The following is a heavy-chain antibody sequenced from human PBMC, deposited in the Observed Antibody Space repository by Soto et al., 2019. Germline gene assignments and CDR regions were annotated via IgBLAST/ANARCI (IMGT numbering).Heavy chain of an antibody. CDR3: AKVWSSKGLANFFSAFDI. V-gene: IGHV3-9*01. D-gene: IGHD3-10*01. Sequence: EVQLVESGGGLVQPGRSLRLSCAASGFTFDDYAMHWVRQTPGKGLEWVSGISWNSGSTGYADSVKGRFTISGDNARNSLYLQMNSLRAEDTAVYYCAKVWSSKGLANFFSAFDIWGQGTMVTVSS. CDR1: GFTFDDYA. J-gene: IGHJ3*02. CDR2: ISWNSGST.